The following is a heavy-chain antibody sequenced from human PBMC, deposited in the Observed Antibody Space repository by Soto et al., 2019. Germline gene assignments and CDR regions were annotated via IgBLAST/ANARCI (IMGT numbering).Heavy chain of an antibody. Sequence: GESLKISCKGSGYSFTSYWIGWVRQMPGKGLEWMGIIYPGDSDTRYSPSFQGQVTISADKPISTAYLQWSSLKASDTAMYYCARGAPYSNFYYYYGMDVWGQGTTVTVSS. D-gene: IGHD4-4*01. CDR3: ARGAPYSNFYYYYGMDV. J-gene: IGHJ6*02. CDR1: GYSFTSYW. CDR2: IYPGDSDT. V-gene: IGHV5-51*04.